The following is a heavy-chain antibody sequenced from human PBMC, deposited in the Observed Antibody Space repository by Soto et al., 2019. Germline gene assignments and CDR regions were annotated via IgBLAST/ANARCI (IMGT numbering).Heavy chain of an antibody. V-gene: IGHV3-30*18. CDR1: GFTFSNYA. J-gene: IGHJ4*02. CDR3: AKVNTAMALDY. Sequence: QVQLVESGGGVVQPGRSLRLSCAASGFTFSNYAMHWVRQAPGKGLEWVALILYDGRNKYYADSVKGRFTLSRDNSKNTLNLQMNSLRAEDTAVYYCAKVNTAMALDYWGQGTLIAVSS. CDR2: ILYDGRNK. D-gene: IGHD5-18*01.